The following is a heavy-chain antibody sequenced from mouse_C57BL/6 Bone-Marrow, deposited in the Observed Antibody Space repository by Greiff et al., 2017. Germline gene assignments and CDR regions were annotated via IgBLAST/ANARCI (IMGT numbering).Heavy chain of an antibody. CDR2: ISSGGSYT. V-gene: IGHV5-6*01. CDR3: ARQGVYYGYDGVAY. CDR1: GFTFSSYG. J-gene: IGHJ3*01. D-gene: IGHD2-2*01. Sequence: EVKLVESGGDLVKPGGSLKLSCAASGFTFSSYGMSWVRQTPDKRLEWVATISSGGSYTYYPDSVKGRFTISRDNAKNTRYLQMSSLKSEDTAMYYCARQGVYYGYDGVAYWGQGTLVTVSA.